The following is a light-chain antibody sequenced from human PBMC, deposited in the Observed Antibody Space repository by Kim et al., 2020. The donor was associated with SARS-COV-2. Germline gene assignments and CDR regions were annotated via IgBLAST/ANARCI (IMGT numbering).Light chain of an antibody. CDR3: VLQMGSVSWV. CDR2: NTN. CDR1: SRSVSPDYS. V-gene: IGLV8-61*01. J-gene: IGLJ3*02. Sequence: QTVVTQEPSFSVSPGGTVTLTCALNSRSVSPDYSPSWFQQTPGQPPRTLIYNTNIRFSGVPDRFSGSILGNKAALTITGAQADDDADYYCVLQMGSVSWVFGGGTQLTVL.